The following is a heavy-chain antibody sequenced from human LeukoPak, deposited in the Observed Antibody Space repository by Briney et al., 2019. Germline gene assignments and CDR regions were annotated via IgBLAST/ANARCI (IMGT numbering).Heavy chain of an antibody. D-gene: IGHD6-19*01. CDR1: GFTFSSSA. CDR3: DGGTGWVSNLG. V-gene: IGHV3-23*01. J-gene: IGHJ4*02. CDR2: ISNNGGYT. Sequence: PGGSLRLSCAASGFTFSSSAMSWVRQAPGKGLEWVSAISNNGGYTYYADSVQGRFTISRDNSKSTLCLQMNSLRAEDTGVYYCDGGTGWVSNLGGGQGTLVIVSS.